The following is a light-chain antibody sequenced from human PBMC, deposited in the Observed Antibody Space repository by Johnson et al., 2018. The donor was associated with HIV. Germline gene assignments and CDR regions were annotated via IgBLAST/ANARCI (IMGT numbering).Light chain of an antibody. CDR3: GTWDSSPGAHYV. CDR2: DNN. V-gene: IGLV1-51*01. J-gene: IGLJ1*01. Sequence: QSILTQPPSVSAAPGQKVTISCSGRSSNIGNNYVSWYQQLPGTAPKLLIYDNNKRPSGIPDRFSGSKSGTSATLGITGLQTEDEADYFCGTWDSSPGAHYVFGSGTKVTVL. CDR1: SSNIGNNY.